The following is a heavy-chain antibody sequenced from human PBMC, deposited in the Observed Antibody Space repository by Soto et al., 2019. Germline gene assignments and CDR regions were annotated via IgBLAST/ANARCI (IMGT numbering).Heavy chain of an antibody. J-gene: IGHJ4*02. D-gene: IGHD3-10*01. V-gene: IGHV1-69*13. CDR3: ARGQDYGENFDY. CDR2: IIPIFGTA. Sequence: SVKVSCKASGGTFSSYAISWVRQAPGQGLEWMGGIIPIFGTANYAQKFQGRVTITADESTXXXXXXXXXXXXXXXXXYYCARGQDYGENFDYWGQGTLVTVSS. CDR1: GGTFSSYA.